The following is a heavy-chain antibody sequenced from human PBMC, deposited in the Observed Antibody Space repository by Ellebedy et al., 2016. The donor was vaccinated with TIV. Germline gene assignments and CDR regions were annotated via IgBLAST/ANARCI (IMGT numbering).Heavy chain of an antibody. CDR1: GFAFSSYW. Sequence: GGSLRLSCAASGFAFSSYWMSWVRQAPGKGLEWVANIKQDGGEKYYGDSVKGRFTISRDKAKRTLDLQMNSLRAEDTAIYYCATDGSYGDYLSPTHAFVIWGQGTLVTVSP. V-gene: IGHV3-7*01. J-gene: IGHJ3*02. D-gene: IGHD3-16*01. CDR2: IKQDGGEK. CDR3: ATDGSYGDYLSPTHAFVI.